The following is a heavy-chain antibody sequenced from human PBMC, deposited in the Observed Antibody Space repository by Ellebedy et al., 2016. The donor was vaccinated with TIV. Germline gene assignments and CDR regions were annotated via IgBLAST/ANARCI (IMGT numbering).Heavy chain of an antibody. V-gene: IGHV4-39*07. J-gene: IGHJ4*02. D-gene: IGHD6-13*01. Sequence: MPSETLSLTCAVSGGSFSSSSYFWAWIRRPPGPGLEYLGSVSYSGSPYYNPSVKGRVTISVGMSRDQFSLKLTSVTAAETAVYFWARIYWGHSSNWYFDSWGQGILVTVSS. CDR1: GGSFSSSSYF. CDR3: ARIYWGHSSNWYFDS. CDR2: VSYSGSP.